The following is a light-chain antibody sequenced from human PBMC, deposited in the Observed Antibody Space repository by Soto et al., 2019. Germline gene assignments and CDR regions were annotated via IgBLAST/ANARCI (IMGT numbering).Light chain of an antibody. V-gene: IGLV2-14*01. Sequence: QSALTQPASVSGSPGQSITISCTGTSSDVGAYNYVSWYQQYPGRAPKVIIFEVRKRPSGVSTRFSGSKSGDTASLTISGLQAEDEADYYCGTWESYLSVGVFGGGTKLTVL. CDR1: SSDVGAYNY. CDR2: EVR. CDR3: GTWESYLSVGV. J-gene: IGLJ3*02.